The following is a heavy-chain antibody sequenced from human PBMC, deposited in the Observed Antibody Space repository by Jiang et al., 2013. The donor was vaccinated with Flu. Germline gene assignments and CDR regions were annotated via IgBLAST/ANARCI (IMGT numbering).Heavy chain of an antibody. D-gene: IGHD3-22*01. Sequence: KPTQTLTLTCTFSGFSLSTSGVGVGWIRQPPGKALEWLALIYWNDDKRYSPSLKTRLTITKDTSKNQVVLTMTNMDPVDTATYYCGHISGGYIYFDYWGQGTLVTVSS. V-gene: IGHV2-5*01. J-gene: IGHJ4*02. CDR3: GHISGGYIYFDY. CDR1: GFSLSTSGVG. CDR2: IYWNDDK.